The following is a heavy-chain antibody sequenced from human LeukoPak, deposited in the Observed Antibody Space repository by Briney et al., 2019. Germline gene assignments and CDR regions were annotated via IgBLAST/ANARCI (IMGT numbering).Heavy chain of an antibody. CDR1: GFTVSSNY. Sequence: PGGSLRLSCAASGFTVSSNYMSWVRQAPGKGLEWVSVIYSGGSTYYADSVKGRFTISRDNSKNTLYLQMNSLRAEDTAVYYCARDLKTRAFVYWGQGTLVTVSS. CDR2: IYSGGST. CDR3: ARDLKTRAFVY. V-gene: IGHV3-66*02. J-gene: IGHJ4*02.